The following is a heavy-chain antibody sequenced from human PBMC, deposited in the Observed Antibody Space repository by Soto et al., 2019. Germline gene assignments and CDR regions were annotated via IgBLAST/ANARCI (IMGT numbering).Heavy chain of an antibody. D-gene: IGHD6-13*01. CDR1: GGSISGEGYY. Sequence: QVQLEESGPGLVKPSQTLSLTCTVSGGSISGEGYYWSWVRQYSGRGLEWIGYIHYSETTYYNPSLKSRVTISVDTSKTKFFLELSSVTAADTAVYYCARAWTAEAGWAKWFDRWGQGTLVTVSS. CDR2: IHYSETT. V-gene: IGHV4-31*03. CDR3: ARAWTAEAGWAKWFDR. J-gene: IGHJ5*02.